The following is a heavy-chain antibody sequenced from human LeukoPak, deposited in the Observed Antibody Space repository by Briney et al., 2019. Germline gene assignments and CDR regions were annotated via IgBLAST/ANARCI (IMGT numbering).Heavy chain of an antibody. CDR2: IYSSGST. Sequence: ETLSLTCTVSGGSISSNYMSWVRQAPGKGLEWVSVIYSSGSTYFADSVKGRFTISRDNSKNTVYLQMNSLKAEDTAVYYCARDGRGILEFWGQGALVTVSS. CDR1: GGSISSNY. J-gene: IGHJ4*02. D-gene: IGHD1-1*01. CDR3: ARDGRGILEF. V-gene: IGHV3-53*01.